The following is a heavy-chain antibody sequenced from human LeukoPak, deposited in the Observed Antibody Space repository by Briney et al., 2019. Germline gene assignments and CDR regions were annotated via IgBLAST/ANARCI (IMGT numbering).Heavy chain of an antibody. Sequence: GGSLRLSCAASGFTFSSYWMSWVRQAPGKGLEWVANIKQDGSEKYYVDSVKGRFTISRDNAKNSLYLQMNSLRAEDTAVYYCARDSAILPSSMVPGVMSWGQGTLVTVSS. CDR3: ARDSAILPSSMVPGVMS. CDR2: IKQDGSEK. CDR1: GFTFSSYW. J-gene: IGHJ4*02. V-gene: IGHV3-7*01. D-gene: IGHD3-10*01.